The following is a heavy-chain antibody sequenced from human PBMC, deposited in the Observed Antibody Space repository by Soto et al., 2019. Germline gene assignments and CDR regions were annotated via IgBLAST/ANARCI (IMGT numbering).Heavy chain of an antibody. J-gene: IGHJ4*02. D-gene: IGHD1-26*01. Sequence: ASLKVSCKTSGFTFTTSAVQWVRQARGQRLEWIGWIVVGSGNTNYAQKFHERVTITRDMSTTTAYMEVSSLRSEDTAVYYCAAASGRYGKRTFDYWGQGTLVTVSS. CDR3: AAASGRYGKRTFDY. V-gene: IGHV1-58*01. CDR2: IVVGSGNT. CDR1: GFTFTTSA.